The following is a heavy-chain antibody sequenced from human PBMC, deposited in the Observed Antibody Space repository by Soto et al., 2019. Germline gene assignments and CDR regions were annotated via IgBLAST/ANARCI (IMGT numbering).Heavy chain of an antibody. CDR3: ARVRSGYSSSIDY. J-gene: IGHJ4*02. V-gene: IGHV3-21*01. CDR2: ISSSSSYI. CDR1: GFTFSSYS. Sequence: PGGSLRLSCAASGFTFSSYSMSWVRQAPGKGLEWVSSISSSSSYIYYADSVKGRFTISRDNAKNSLYLQMNSLRAEDTAVYYCARVRSGYSSSIDYWGQGTLVTVSS. D-gene: IGHD6-13*01.